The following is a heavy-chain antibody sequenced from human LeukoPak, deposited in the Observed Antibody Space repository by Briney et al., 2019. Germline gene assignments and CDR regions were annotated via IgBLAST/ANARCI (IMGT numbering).Heavy chain of an antibody. CDR1: GFTFSSYA. D-gene: IGHD3-16*01. J-gene: IGHJ4*02. CDR3: AKAISGFDFDY. V-gene: IGHV3-23*01. CDR2: ISGSGGST. Sequence: GGSLRLSCAASGFTFSSYAMSWVRQAPGKGLEWVSGISGSGGSTYSADSVKDRFTISRDNSKNTLYLQMNSLRAEDMALYYCAKAISGFDFDYWGQGTLVTVSS.